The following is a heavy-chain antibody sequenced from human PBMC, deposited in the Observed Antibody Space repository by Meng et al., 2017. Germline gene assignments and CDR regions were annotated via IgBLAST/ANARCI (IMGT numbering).Heavy chain of an antibody. CDR1: GGTFRSYA. CDR2: IIPIFGTA. J-gene: IGHJ5*02. D-gene: IGHD4-17*01. V-gene: IGHV1-69*01. Sequence: GGMVKKPWSSVKVSCKASGGTFRSYAISWVRQAPGQGLEWMGGIIPIFGTANYAQKFQGRVTITADESTSTAYMELSSLRSEDTAVYYCARDYGDYAWIAKRWFDPWGQGTLVTVSS. CDR3: ARDYGDYAWIAKRWFDP.